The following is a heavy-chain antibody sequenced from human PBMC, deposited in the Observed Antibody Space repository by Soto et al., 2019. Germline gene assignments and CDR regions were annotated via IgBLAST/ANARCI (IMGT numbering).Heavy chain of an antibody. J-gene: IGHJ4*02. Sequence: PSETLSLTCTVSGGSISSGGYYWSWIRQHPGKGLEWIGYIYYSGGTYYNPSLKSRVTISVDTSNNEFFLELSSVTAADTAVYYCARGLFSETHYSGGWYFFDYWGQGTLVTVSS. CDR2: IYYSGGT. D-gene: IGHD1-26*01. V-gene: IGHV4-31*03. CDR1: GGSISSGGYY. CDR3: ARGLFSETHYSGGWYFFDY.